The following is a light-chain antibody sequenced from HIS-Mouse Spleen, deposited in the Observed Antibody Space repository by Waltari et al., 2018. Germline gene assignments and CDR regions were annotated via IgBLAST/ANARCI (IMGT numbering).Light chain of an antibody. CDR2: EGS. CDR1: SSDVGTYTL. CDR3: CSYAGSSTWV. J-gene: IGLJ3*02. Sequence: QSALHQPASVSGSPGPSIPLPCPGTSSDVGTYTLVPWYQQHPGKAPKLMIYEGSKRPSGVSNRFSGSKSGNTASLTISGLQAEDEADYYCCSYAGSSTWVFGGGTKLTVL. V-gene: IGLV2-23*01.